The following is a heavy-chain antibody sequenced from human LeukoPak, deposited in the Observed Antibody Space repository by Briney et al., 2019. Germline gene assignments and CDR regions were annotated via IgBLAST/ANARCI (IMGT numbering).Heavy chain of an antibody. J-gene: IGHJ4*02. D-gene: IGHD3-10*01. Sequence: ASGPTLVKPTQTLTLTCTFSGFSLSTTGVAVAWIRQPPGNALEWLAVTYWNNDKSYSPSLKSRLTITKDTSKNQVVLIMANMDPVDTGTYYCAHKGRGSGSYTMWGQGTLVTVSS. V-gene: IGHV2-5*01. CDR2: TYWNNDK. CDR3: AHKGRGSGSYTM. CDR1: GFSLSTTGVA.